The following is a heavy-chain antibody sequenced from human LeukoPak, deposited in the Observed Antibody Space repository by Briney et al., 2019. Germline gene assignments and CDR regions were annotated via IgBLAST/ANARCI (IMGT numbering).Heavy chain of an antibody. CDR3: ARERQLVTDY. V-gene: IGHV3-21*06. CDR1: GFSFSSYS. J-gene: IGHJ4*01. Sequence: GGSLRLSCVASGFSFSSYSMNWVRQAPGKGLEWVPSVTGSTTTKYYADSVKGRFIISRDNAKNSLYLQMNSLRAEDTAVYFCARERQLVTDYWGPGTLVTVSS. D-gene: IGHD6-6*01. CDR2: VTGSTTTK.